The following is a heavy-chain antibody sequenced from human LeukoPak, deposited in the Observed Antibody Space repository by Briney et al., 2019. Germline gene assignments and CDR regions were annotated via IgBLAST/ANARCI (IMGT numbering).Heavy chain of an antibody. CDR2: VNPKSGGT. D-gene: IGHD2-21*01. Sequence: ASVNVSYVASGYTFNDYYIHWMRQAPGLGLEWLGWVNPKSGGTKYAQKLQGRLTMTRETDTSTAYMELSGLRSDDTAIYYCARGILQQHLVANWCQGHLVTVSS. CDR1: GYTFNDYY. CDR3: ARGILQQHLVAN. V-gene: IGHV1-2*02. J-gene: IGHJ4*02.